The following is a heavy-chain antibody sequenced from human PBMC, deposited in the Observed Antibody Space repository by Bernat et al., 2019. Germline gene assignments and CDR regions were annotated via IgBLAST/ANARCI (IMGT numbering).Heavy chain of an antibody. CDR1: GFTFSASA. V-gene: IGHV3-73*02. J-gene: IGHJ4*02. CDR3: ISRRYCGGDCYFDY. CDR2: IRSKGNSYAT. D-gene: IGHD2-21*01. Sequence: EVQLVESGGGLVQPGGSLKLSCAASGFTFSASAMHWVRQASGRGLEWVGRIRSKGNSYATPYAASVQGRFTISRDDLKDTAYLQMNSLKTEDTAVYYCISRRYCGGDCYFDYWGQGTLVTVS.